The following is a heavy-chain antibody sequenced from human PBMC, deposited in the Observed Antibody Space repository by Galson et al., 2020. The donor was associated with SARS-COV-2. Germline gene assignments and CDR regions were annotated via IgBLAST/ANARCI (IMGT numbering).Heavy chain of an antibody. J-gene: IGHJ4*02. CDR3: ARHPTIQAIDY. D-gene: IGHD2-2*02. V-gene: IGHV5-51*01. CDR1: GDSFTNYW. Sequence: GESLKISCKGSGDSFTNYWIGWVRQMPGKGLEWMGIINPGDSKTRYSPSFQGQVTISADKSISTAYLQWSSLKASDTAIYYCARHPTIQAIDYWGQGTLVTVSS. CDR2: INPGDSKT.